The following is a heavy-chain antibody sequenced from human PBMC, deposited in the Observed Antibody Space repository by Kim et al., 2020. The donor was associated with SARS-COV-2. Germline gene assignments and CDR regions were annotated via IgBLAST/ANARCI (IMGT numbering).Heavy chain of an antibody. V-gene: IGHV3-43D*03. J-gene: IGHJ6*02. Sequence: DSVKGRFTISRDNSKNSLYLQMNSLRAEDTALYYCAKSSIPFYSYYGMDVWGQGTTVTVSS. CDR3: AKSSIPFYSYYGMDV.